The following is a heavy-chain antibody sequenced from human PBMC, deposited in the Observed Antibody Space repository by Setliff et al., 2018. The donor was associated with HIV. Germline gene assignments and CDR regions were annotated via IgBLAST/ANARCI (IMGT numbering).Heavy chain of an antibody. CDR1: GDSISSYY. CDR2: IYYSGST. CDR3: ARDNSYYYGSGSHYWYGMDV. D-gene: IGHD3-10*01. Sequence: SETLSLTCTVSGDSISSYYWSWIRQPPGKGLEWIGYIYYSGSTNYNPSLKSRVTMSIDTSKNQFSLKLSSVTAADTAVYYCARDNSYYYGSGSHYWYGMDVWGQGTTVTVSS. V-gene: IGHV4-59*12. J-gene: IGHJ6*01.